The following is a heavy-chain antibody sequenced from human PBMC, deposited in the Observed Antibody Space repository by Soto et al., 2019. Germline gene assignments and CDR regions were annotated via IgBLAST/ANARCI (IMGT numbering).Heavy chain of an antibody. Sequence: SXTLSLTCTVSGGSMSSYYWSWIRQSPVKGLEWIGYIHYSGSTKSNPSLKSRVTISVDTSRNQVSLKLSSVTAADSAVYFCARARYQLLHPYYYGMDVWGQGTTVTVSS. D-gene: IGHD2-2*01. J-gene: IGHJ6*02. V-gene: IGHV4-59*01. CDR1: GGSMSSYY. CDR2: IHYSGST. CDR3: ARARYQLLHPYYYGMDV.